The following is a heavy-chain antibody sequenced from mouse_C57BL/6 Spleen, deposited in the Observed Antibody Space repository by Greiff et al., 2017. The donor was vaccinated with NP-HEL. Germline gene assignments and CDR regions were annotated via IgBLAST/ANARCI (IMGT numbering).Heavy chain of an antibody. Sequence: QVQLKQSGAELARPGASVKLSCKASGYTFTSYGISWVKQRTGQGLEWIGEIYPRSGNTYYNEKFKGKATLTADKSSSTAYMELRSLTSEDSAVYFWARWPIYDGYYYFDYGGQGTTLTVSS. CDR2: IYPRSGNT. V-gene: IGHV1-81*01. CDR1: GYTFTSYG. J-gene: IGHJ2*01. CDR3: ARWPIYDGYYYFDY. D-gene: IGHD2-3*01.